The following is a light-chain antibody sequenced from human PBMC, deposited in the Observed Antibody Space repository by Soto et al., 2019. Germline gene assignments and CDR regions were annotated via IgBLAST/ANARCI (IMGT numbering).Light chain of an antibody. CDR1: QSVSSTY. CDR2: DAS. V-gene: IGKV3D-20*02. CDR3: QQRRSWQVT. J-gene: IGKJ5*01. Sequence: EIVLTQSPATLSVPPGERATLSCRASQSVSSTYLAWYQQKPGQAPRLLIYDASKRATGIPARFSGSGSGTNFTLTISSLEPEDFAVYYCQQRRSWQVTFGQGTRLEIK.